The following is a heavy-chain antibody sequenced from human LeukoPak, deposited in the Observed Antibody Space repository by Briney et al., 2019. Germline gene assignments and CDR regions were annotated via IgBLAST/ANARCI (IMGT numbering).Heavy chain of an antibody. CDR2: FDPEDGET. CDR1: GYTLTELS. V-gene: IGHV1-24*01. Sequence: GESLQISCQASGYTLTELSMYWVRQAPGKGLEWMGGFDPEDGETIYAQKFQGRVTMTEDTSTDTAYMELSSLRSEDTAVYYCATVTVLGELSHWGQGTLVTVSS. J-gene: IGHJ4*02. CDR3: ATVTVLGELSH. D-gene: IGHD3-16*02.